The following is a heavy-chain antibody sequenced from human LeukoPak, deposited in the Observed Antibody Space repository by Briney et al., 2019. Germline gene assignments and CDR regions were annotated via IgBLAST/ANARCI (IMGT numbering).Heavy chain of an antibody. CDR3: ARGSDYDFWSGYPRDYYGMDV. CDR2: INHSGST. CDR1: GGSISSYY. V-gene: IGHV4-34*01. J-gene: IGHJ6*02. D-gene: IGHD3-3*01. Sequence: PSETLSLTCTVSGGSISSYYWSWIRQPPGKGLEWSGEINHSGSTNYNPSLKSRVTISVDTSKNQFSLKLSSVTAADTAVYYCARGSDYDFWSGYPRDYYGMDVWGQGTTVTVSS.